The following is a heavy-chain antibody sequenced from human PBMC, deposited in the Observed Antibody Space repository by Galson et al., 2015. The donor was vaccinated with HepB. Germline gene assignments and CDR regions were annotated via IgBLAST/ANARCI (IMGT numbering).Heavy chain of an antibody. V-gene: IGHV3-23*01. Sequence: SLRLSCAASGFTFSSYAMRWVRQAPGKGLEWVSGITGAGDGTYYADSVKGRFTISRDNSKNTLYLQMNSLRAEGTAIYYCAKEKRGNLNYSDYWGQGTLVTVSS. CDR3: AKEKRGNLNYSDY. CDR1: GFTFSSYA. CDR2: ITGAGDGT. J-gene: IGHJ4*02. D-gene: IGHD3-10*01.